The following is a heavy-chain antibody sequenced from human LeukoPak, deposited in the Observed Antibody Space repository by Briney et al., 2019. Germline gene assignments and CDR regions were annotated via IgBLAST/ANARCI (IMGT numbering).Heavy chain of an antibody. CDR1: GGSISSYY. CDR3: ARGIAAAAPSGWFDP. Sequence: PSETLSPTCTVPGGSISSYYWSWIRQPPGKGLEWIGYIYYSGSTNYNPSLKSRVTISVDTSKNQFSLKLSSVTAADTAVYYCARGIAAAAPSGWFDPWGQGTLVTVSS. CDR2: IYYSGST. V-gene: IGHV4-59*01. D-gene: IGHD6-13*01. J-gene: IGHJ5*02.